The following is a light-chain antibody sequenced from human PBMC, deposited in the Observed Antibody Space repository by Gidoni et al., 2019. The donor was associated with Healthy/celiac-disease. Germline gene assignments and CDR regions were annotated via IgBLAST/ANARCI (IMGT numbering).Light chain of an antibody. CDR1: QSVGSY. CDR2: DAS. J-gene: IGKJ5*01. V-gene: IGKV3-11*01. CDR3: QQRSNWPIT. Sequence: EIVLTQSPATLSLSPGERATLSCRASQSVGSYLAWYQQKPGQAPRLLIYDASNSATGIPARFSGSGSGTDFTLPIRSLEPEDFAFYYCQQRSNWPITFGQGTRLEIK.